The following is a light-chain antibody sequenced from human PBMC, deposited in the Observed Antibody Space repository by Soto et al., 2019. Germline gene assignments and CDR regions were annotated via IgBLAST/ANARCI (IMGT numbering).Light chain of an antibody. CDR1: SSDVGAYDY. Sequence: SVLTQPPSSSGSPGQSVTISCTGTSSDVGAYDYVSWYQQHPGKAPKLMIYEINKRPSGVPDRFPGSKSGNTASLTVSGLQAEDEADYYRSSCAGSNNLPYVFGTGTKVTVL. J-gene: IGLJ1*01. CDR2: EIN. CDR3: SSCAGSNNLPYV. V-gene: IGLV2-8*01.